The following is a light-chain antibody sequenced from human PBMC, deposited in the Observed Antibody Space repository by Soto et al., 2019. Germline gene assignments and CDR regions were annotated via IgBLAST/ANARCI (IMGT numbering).Light chain of an antibody. V-gene: IGKV3-11*01. Sequence: EIVLTQSPATLSLSPGERATLSCRASQSVSSYLAWYQQKPGQAPRLLIYDASNRATGIPARFSGSGSGTDFTHSISSLAPDDFAVYFCQQRSDWPSTFGGGTKVQIK. J-gene: IGKJ4*01. CDR2: DAS. CDR1: QSVSSY. CDR3: QQRSDWPST.